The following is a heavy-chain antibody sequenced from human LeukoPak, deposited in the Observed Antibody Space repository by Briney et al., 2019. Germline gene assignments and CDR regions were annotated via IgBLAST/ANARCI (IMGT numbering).Heavy chain of an antibody. Sequence: GGSLRLSCAASGFIFADYVMHWVRQAPGKGLEWVSLISGDGGFKYYADSMKGRVTISRDNRKNSLYLQMNSLRPEDTALYYCAKIRDGYNFDFDYWGQGTPVTVSS. J-gene: IGHJ4*02. CDR2: ISGDGGFK. D-gene: IGHD5-24*01. CDR1: GFIFADYV. V-gene: IGHV3-43*02. CDR3: AKIRDGYNFDFDY.